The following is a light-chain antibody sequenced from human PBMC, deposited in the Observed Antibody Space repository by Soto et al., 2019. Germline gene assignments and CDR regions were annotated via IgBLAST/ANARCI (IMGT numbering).Light chain of an antibody. V-gene: IGKV3-15*01. Sequence: EVVMTQSPGTLSVSPGERATLSCRASQSVSSHLAWYQEKPGQAPRLLIYGASTRATTITARFSGSGSGTEFTLTISSLQSEDLAVYFCQQYDAWPQTFGQGTKVDIK. CDR2: GAS. CDR1: QSVSSH. J-gene: IGKJ1*01. CDR3: QQYDAWPQT.